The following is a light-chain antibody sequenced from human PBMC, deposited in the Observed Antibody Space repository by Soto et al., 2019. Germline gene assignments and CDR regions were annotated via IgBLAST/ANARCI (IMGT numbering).Light chain of an antibody. V-gene: IGLV4-69*01. CDR2: LNSDGSH. CDR1: SGHSSYA. J-gene: IGLJ2*01. Sequence: QLVLTQSPSASASLGASVKLTCTLSSGHSSYAIAGHQQQPEKGPRYLMKLNSDGSHSKGDGIPDRFSGSSSGAERYLTISSLQSEDEADYYCQTWGTGIQVFGGGTKLNVL. CDR3: QTWGTGIQV.